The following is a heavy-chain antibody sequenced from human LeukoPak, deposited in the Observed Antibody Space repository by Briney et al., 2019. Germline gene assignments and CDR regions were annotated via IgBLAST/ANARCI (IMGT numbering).Heavy chain of an antibody. V-gene: IGHV3-74*01. Sequence: PGGSLRLSCAASGFTFSRYWMHWLRQAPGKGLVWVSRISTDGSTTTYADSVKGRFTISRDNAKNSLYLQMNSLRDEDTAVYYCAKDRGSGYHYFDYWGQGTLVTVSS. CDR1: GFTFSRYW. J-gene: IGHJ4*02. D-gene: IGHD3-22*01. CDR2: ISTDGSTT. CDR3: AKDRGSGYHYFDY.